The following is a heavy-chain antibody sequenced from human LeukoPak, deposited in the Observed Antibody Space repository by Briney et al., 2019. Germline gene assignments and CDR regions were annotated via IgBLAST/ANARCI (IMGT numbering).Heavy chain of an antibody. CDR1: GFTFSSYA. Sequence: EGSLRLSCAASGFTFSSYAMSWVRQAPGKGLEWVSAISGSGGSTYYADSVKGRFTISRDNSKNTLYLQMNSLRAEDTAVYYCAKDGFWSGYYTDYWGQGTLVTVSS. CDR3: AKDGFWSGYYTDY. D-gene: IGHD3-3*01. V-gene: IGHV3-23*01. J-gene: IGHJ4*02. CDR2: ISGSGGST.